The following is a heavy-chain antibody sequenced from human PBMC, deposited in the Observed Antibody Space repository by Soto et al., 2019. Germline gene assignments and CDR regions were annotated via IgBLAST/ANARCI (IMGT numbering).Heavy chain of an antibody. CDR2: IYGGGAT. J-gene: IGHJ5*02. CDR3: ARVNPPYP. V-gene: IGHV3-53*01. Sequence: PRLSCAASGFTVSSNYMSWVRQAPGKGLEWISFIYGGGATLYADSVKGRFTISRDNSKNTVYLQMNGLRLDDTAMYYCARVNPPYPWGQGTQVTVSS. CDR1: GFTVSSNY.